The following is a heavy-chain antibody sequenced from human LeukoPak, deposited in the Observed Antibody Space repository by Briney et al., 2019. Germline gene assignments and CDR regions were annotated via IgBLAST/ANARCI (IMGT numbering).Heavy chain of an antibody. J-gene: IGHJ6*03. V-gene: IGHV1-69*06. CDR3: ARTFYDSSGYAYYYYYMDV. CDR2: IIPIFGTA. CDR1: GGTFSSYA. D-gene: IGHD3-22*01. Sequence: ASVKVSCKASGGTFSSYAISWVRQAPGQGLEWMGGIIPIFGTANYAQKFQGRVTITADKSTSTAYMELSSLRSEDTAVYYCARTFYDSSGYAYYYYYMDVWGKGTTVTISS.